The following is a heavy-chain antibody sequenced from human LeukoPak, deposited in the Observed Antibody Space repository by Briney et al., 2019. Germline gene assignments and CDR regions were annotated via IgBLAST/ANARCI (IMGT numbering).Heavy chain of an antibody. J-gene: IGHJ4*02. CDR2: FKSKSDGGTM. D-gene: IGHD6-13*01. CDR1: GFSFSIAW. Sequence: PGGSLRLSCVASGFSFSIAWMGWVRQAPGKGLEWVGRFKSKSDGGTMGYAAPVKGRFTMSRDDSKNMLFLQMNSLKTEDTAVYYCTIDQAIAAVPRFGYWGQGTLVTVSP. V-gene: IGHV3-15*01. CDR3: TIDQAIAAVPRFGY.